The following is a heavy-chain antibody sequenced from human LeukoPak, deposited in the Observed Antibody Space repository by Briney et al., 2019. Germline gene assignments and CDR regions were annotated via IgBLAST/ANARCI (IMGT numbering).Heavy chain of an antibody. Sequence: SETLSLTCTVSGGSISSYYWSWIRQPPGKGLEWIGEINHSGSTNYNPSLKSRVTISVDTSKNQFSLKLSSVTAADTAVYYCARERGGSYYAYFDYWGQGTLVTVSS. CDR1: GGSISSYY. CDR2: INHSGST. D-gene: IGHD1-26*01. V-gene: IGHV4-34*01. CDR3: ARERGGSYYAYFDY. J-gene: IGHJ4*02.